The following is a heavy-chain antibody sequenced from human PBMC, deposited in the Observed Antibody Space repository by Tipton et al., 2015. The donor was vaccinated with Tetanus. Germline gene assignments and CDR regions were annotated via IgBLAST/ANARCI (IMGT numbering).Heavy chain of an antibody. CDR1: GYTFTHYG. V-gene: IGHV1-18*01. J-gene: IGHJ6*02. Sequence: QVQLVQSGAEVKKPGASVKVSCKASGYTFTHYGISWVRQAPGQGLEWVGWISPFTGDTEYAQNLQDRLTLTTDTSTATAYVEVRSLTSDDTAVYYCARDRAVPVQAYGTDVWGQGTSVTVSS. D-gene: IGHD6-19*01. CDR3: ARDRAVPVQAYGTDV. CDR2: ISPFTGDT.